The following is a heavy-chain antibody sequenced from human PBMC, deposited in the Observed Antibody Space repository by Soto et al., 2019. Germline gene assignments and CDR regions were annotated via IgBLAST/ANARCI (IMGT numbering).Heavy chain of an antibody. J-gene: IGHJ6*02. Sequence: GGSLRLSCAASGFTFSSDWMHWVRQAPGKGLVWVSRINTDGSGTTYADSVKGRFTISRDNAKTSLYLQMNSLRVEDTALYYCAKDRGSGSYAANYYYYGMDVWGQGTTVTVSS. CDR2: INTDGSGT. CDR3: AKDRGSGSYAANYYYYGMDV. V-gene: IGHV3-74*01. CDR1: GFTFSSDW. D-gene: IGHD3-10*01.